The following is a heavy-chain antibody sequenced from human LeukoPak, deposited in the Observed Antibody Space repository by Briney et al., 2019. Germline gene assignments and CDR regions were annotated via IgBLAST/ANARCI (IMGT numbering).Heavy chain of an antibody. CDR1: GFTFTSSA. CDR2: IVVGSGNT. CDR3: AASTYYDFWSGYSARIFSYGMDV. V-gene: IGHV1-58*02. D-gene: IGHD3-3*01. Sequence: SVKVSCKASGFTFTSSAMQWVRQARGQRLEWIGWIVVGSGNTNYAQKFQERVTITRDMSTSTAYMELSSLRSEDTAVYYCAASTYYDFWSGYSARIFSYGMDVWGQGTTVTVSS. J-gene: IGHJ6*02.